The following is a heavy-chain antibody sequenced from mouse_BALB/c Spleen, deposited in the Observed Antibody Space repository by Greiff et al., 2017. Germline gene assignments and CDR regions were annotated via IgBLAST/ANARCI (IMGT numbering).Heavy chain of an antibody. Sequence: QVQLKESGAELMKPGASVKISCKATGYTFSSYWIEWVKQRPGHGLEWIGEILPGSGSTNYNEKFKGKATFTADTSSNTAYMQLSSLTSEDSAVYYCARDGSSHYYAMDYWGQGTSVTVSS. CDR3: ARDGSSHYYAMDY. CDR2: ILPGSGST. D-gene: IGHD1-1*01. CDR1: GYTFSSYW. J-gene: IGHJ4*01. V-gene: IGHV1-9*01.